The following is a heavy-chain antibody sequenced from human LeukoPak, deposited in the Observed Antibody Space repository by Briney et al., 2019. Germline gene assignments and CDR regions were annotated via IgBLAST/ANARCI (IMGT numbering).Heavy chain of an antibody. Sequence: PGGSLRLSCAASGFTVSSNYMSWVRRAPGKGLEWVSVIYSGGSTYYADSVKGRFTISRDNSKNTLYLQINSLRAEDTAVYYCARDMQGAGLFDYWGQGTLVTVSS. D-gene: IGHD3/OR15-3a*01. V-gene: IGHV3-66*01. J-gene: IGHJ4*02. CDR1: GFTVSSNY. CDR2: IYSGGST. CDR3: ARDMQGAGLFDY.